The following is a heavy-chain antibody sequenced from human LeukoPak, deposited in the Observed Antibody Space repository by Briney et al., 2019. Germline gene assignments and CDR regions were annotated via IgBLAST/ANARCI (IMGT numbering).Heavy chain of an antibody. D-gene: IGHD3-10*01. CDR3: AKDRSSSGSYFDY. J-gene: IGHJ4*02. CDR2: ISGSGGRT. Sequence: GGSLRLSCAASGLTFSNYAIIWVRQAPGKGLEWVSAISGSGGRTYYVDSVKGRFTISRDNSKNTVYLQMNSLRAEDTAVYYCAKDRSSSGSYFDYWGQGTLVTVSS. V-gene: IGHV3-23*01. CDR1: GLTFSNYA.